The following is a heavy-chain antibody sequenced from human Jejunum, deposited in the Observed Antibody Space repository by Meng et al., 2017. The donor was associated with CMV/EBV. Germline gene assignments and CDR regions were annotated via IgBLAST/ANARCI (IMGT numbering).Heavy chain of an antibody. J-gene: IGHJ4*02. CDR2: IYWDDNK. D-gene: IGHD4-11*01. V-gene: IGHV2-5*02. CDR1: GFSLSTRWVV. CDR3: AHRTTVTSVDY. Sequence: FSGFSLSTRWVVVGLVRQPPRKALGWLGFIYWDDNKSYNPSLKGKLTITMDTSKNQVVLIMTNMDPVDTATYYCAHRTTVTSVDYWGQGTLVTVSS.